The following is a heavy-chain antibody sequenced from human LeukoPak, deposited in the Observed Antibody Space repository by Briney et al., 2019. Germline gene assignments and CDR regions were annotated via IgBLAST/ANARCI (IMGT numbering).Heavy chain of an antibody. V-gene: IGHV3-23*01. CDR2: ISGSGGST. D-gene: IGHD3-9*01. CDR3: AKGYVFDWLFPQDY. CDR1: GFTFSSYA. Sequence: PGGSLRLSCAASGFTFSSYAMNWVRQAPGKGLEWVSGISGSGGSTDYADSVKGRFSISRDNSKNTLFLHMNSLRAEDTAVYYCAKGYVFDWLFPQDYWGQGTPVTVSS. J-gene: IGHJ4*02.